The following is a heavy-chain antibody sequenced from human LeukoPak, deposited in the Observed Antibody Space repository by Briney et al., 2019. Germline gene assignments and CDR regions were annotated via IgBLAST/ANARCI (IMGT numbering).Heavy chain of an antibody. CDR2: INSDSDTV. CDR1: GFTFRTYG. CDR3: ARVSDEGYYYYYMDV. V-gene: IGHV3-48*04. J-gene: IGHJ6*03. Sequence: GGSLRLSCAVSGFTFRTYGMNWVRQAPGKGLEWISYINSDSDTVYYSTSVKGRFTISRDNAKKSLYLQMNSLRAEDTAVYYCARVSDEGYYYYYMDVWGKGTTVTVSS.